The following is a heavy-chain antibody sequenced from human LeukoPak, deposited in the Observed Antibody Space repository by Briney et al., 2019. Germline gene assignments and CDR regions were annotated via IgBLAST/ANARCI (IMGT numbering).Heavy chain of an antibody. V-gene: IGHV3-48*01. D-gene: IGHD4-17*01. CDR2: ISSSSGTI. CDR3: ARVNDYGDYGDFQH. J-gene: IGHJ1*01. CDR1: GFTFSSYA. Sequence: GGALRVSCAASGFTFSSYAMSWVRQAPGKGLEWVSYISSSSGTIYYADSVKGRFTISRDNAKDSLFLQMNSLRAEDTAVYYCARVNDYGDYGDFQHWGQGTLVTVSS.